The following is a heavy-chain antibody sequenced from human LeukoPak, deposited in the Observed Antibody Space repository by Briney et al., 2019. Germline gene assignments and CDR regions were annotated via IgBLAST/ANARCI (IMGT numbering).Heavy chain of an antibody. CDR2: ISSSSTTI. D-gene: IGHD3-22*01. CDR3: AREMSYYDTSGYSHRYYYYMDV. Sequence: PGGSLRLSCADSGLTFSSYSMNWVRQAPGKGLEWVSYISSSSTTIYYADSVKGRFTISRDNAKNSLYLQMNSLRAEDTAVYYCAREMSYYDTSGYSHRYYYYMDVWGKGTTVTVSS. V-gene: IGHV3-48*01. J-gene: IGHJ6*03. CDR1: GLTFSSYS.